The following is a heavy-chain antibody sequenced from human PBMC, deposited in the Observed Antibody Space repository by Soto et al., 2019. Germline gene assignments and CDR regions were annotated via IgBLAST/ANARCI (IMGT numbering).Heavy chain of an antibody. D-gene: IGHD2-15*01. CDR1: GFTFSSYA. J-gene: IGHJ4*02. CDR3: ARDIVVVVAATLDY. CDR2: ISYDGGNK. V-gene: IGHV3-30-3*01. Sequence: GGSLRLSCAASGFTFSSYAMHWVRQAPGKGLEWVAVISYDGGNKYYADSVKGRFTISRDNSKNTLYLQMNSLRAEDTAVYYCARDIVVVVAATLDYWGQGTLVTVSS.